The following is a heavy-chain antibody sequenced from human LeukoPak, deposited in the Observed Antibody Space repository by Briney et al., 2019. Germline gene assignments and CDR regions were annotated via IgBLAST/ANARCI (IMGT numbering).Heavy chain of an antibody. CDR1: GFTFNTYA. J-gene: IGHJ4*02. CDR3: ATAAGPTLFGVVPFAY. Sequence: GGSLRLSCAPSGFTFNTYAMNWVRQAPGKGLEWVSVISGSGDSTHYADSVKGRFTISRDNSKHMVSLQMNRLRADDTAVYYCATAAGPTLFGVVPFAYWGQGTLVTVSS. D-gene: IGHD3-3*01. V-gene: IGHV3-23*01. CDR2: ISGSGDST.